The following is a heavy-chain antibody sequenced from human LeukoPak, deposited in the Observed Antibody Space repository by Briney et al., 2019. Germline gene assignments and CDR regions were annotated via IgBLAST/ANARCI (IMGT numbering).Heavy chain of an antibody. V-gene: IGHV1-69*13. CDR1: GGTFSSYA. Sequence: ASVKVSCKASGGTFSSYAISWVRQAPGQGLEWMGGIIPIFGTANYAQKFQGRVTITADESTSTAYMELSSLRSEDTAVYYCARGGIVATILDYWGQGTLVTVSS. CDR2: IIPIFGTA. J-gene: IGHJ4*02. D-gene: IGHD5-12*01. CDR3: ARGGIVATILDY.